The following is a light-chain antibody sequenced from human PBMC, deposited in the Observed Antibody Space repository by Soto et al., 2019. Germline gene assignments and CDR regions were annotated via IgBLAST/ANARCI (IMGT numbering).Light chain of an antibody. V-gene: IGKV3D-15*01. Sequence: EVVMTQSPATLSVSPGEGATLSCRASQGIGDTLAWYQHKPGQTPRLLIYDTSTSPTGVPARFSGSRSGTEFTPAINSLQSEDLAVYYCQRYNNWPLTFGGGTKVESK. CDR3: QRYNNWPLT. CDR2: DTS. J-gene: IGKJ4*01. CDR1: QGIGDT.